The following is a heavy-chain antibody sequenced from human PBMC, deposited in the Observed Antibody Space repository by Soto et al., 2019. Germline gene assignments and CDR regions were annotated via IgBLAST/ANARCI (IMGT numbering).Heavy chain of an antibody. CDR2: IWYDGSNK. CDR3: ARDGKQQLVQDYYYGMDV. J-gene: IGHJ6*02. CDR1: GFTFSSYG. Sequence: QVQLVESGGGVVQPGRSLRLSCAASGFTFSSYGMHWVRQAPGKGLEWVAVIWYDGSNKYYADSVKGRFTISRDNSKNTLYLQMNSLRAEDTAVYYCARDGKQQLVQDYYYGMDVWGQGTTVTVSS. V-gene: IGHV3-33*01. D-gene: IGHD6-13*01.